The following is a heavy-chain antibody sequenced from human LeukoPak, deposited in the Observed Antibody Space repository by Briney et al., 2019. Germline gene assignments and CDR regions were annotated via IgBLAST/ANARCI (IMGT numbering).Heavy chain of an antibody. CDR2: ISSSSSYI. D-gene: IGHD5-24*01. CDR1: GFTFSSYS. Sequence: PGGSLRLSCAASGFTFSSYSMNWVRQAPGKGLEWVSCISSSSSYIYYADSVKGRFTISRDNAKNSLYLQMNSLRAEDTAVYYCARGRRAGDGYKKGGGGYYYYYMDVWGKGTTVTVSS. CDR3: ARGRRAGDGYKKGGGGYYYYYMDV. J-gene: IGHJ6*03. V-gene: IGHV3-21*01.